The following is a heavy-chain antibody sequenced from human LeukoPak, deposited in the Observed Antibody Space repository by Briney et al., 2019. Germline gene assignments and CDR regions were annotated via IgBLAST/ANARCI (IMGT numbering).Heavy chain of an antibody. CDR2: IPYDGSNK. V-gene: IGHV3-30*03. D-gene: IGHD1-26*01. J-gene: IGHJ4*02. Sequence: GGSLRLSCAASGFTFSSYGMHWVRQAPGKGLEWVAVIPYDGSNKYYADSVKGRFTISRDNSKNTLYLQMNSLRAEDTAVYYCAGGKYFDYWGQGTLVTVSS. CDR3: AGGKYFDY. CDR1: GFTFSSYG.